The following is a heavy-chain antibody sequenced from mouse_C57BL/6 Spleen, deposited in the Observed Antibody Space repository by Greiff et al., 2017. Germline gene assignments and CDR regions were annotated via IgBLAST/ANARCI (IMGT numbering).Heavy chain of an antibody. J-gene: IGHJ2*01. Sequence: DMQLQESGPGLVKPSQSLSLTCSVTGYSITSGYYWNWIRQFPGNKLEWMGYISYDGSNNYNPSLKNRISITRDTSKNQFFLKLNSVTTEDTATYYCATYGYDPYYFDYWGQGTTLTVSS. CDR1: GYSITSGYY. D-gene: IGHD2-2*01. CDR3: ATYGYDPYYFDY. V-gene: IGHV3-6*01. CDR2: ISYDGSN.